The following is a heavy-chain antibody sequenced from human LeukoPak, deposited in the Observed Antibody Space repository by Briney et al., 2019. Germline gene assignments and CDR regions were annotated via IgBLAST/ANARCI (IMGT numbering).Heavy chain of an antibody. CDR1: GDSVSSNSVT. J-gene: IGHJ5*02. CDR2: TYYRSTWYN. V-gene: IGHV6-1*01. D-gene: IGHD2-2*01. Sequence: SQTLSLTCAISGDSVSSNSVTWNWIRQFPSRGLEWLGGTYYRSTWYNDYAVSVRGRITVNPDTSKNQFSLHLNSVTPEDTAVYYCARRLTQYDCFDPWGQGILVTVSS. CDR3: ARRLTQYDCFDP.